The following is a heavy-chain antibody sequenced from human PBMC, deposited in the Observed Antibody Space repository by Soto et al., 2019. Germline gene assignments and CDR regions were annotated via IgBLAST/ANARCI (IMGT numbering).Heavy chain of an antibody. CDR2: FDPEDGET. J-gene: IGHJ5*02. V-gene: IGHV1-24*01. CDR3: ATLKYDYIWGSYRPYDWFDP. D-gene: IGHD3-16*02. Sequence: ASVKVSCKVSGYTLTELSMHWVRQAPGKGLEWMGGFDPEDGETIYAQKFQGRVTMTEDTSTDTAYMELSSLRSEDTAVYYCATLKYDYIWGSYRPYDWFDPWGQGTLVTVSS. CDR1: GYTLTELS.